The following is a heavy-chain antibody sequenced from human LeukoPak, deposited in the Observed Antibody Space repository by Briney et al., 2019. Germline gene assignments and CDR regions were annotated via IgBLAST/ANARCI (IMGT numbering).Heavy chain of an antibody. J-gene: IGHJ4*02. D-gene: IGHD4-17*01. CDR2: ISYDGSNK. CDR1: GFTFGSYA. V-gene: IGHV3-30-3*01. Sequence: GRSLRLSCAASGFTFGSYAMHWVRQAPGKGLEWVAVISYDGSNKYYADSVKGRFTISRDNSKNTLYLQMNSLRAEDTAVYYCARPPYGDYDGSPYYFDYWGQGTLATVSS. CDR3: ARPPYGDYDGSPYYFDY.